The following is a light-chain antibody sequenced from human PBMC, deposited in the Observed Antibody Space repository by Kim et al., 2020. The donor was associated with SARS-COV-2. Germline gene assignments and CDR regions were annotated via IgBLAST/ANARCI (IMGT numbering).Light chain of an antibody. CDR1: QSVSSSY. CDR2: GAS. V-gene: IGKV3-20*01. Sequence: SLSPGESATLSCRASQSVSSSYLAWYQQKPGQAPRRLIYGASSRATGIPDRFSGSGSGTDFTLTISRLEPEDFAVYYCQQYGSSRTFGQGTKLEI. J-gene: IGKJ2*01. CDR3: QQYGSSRT.